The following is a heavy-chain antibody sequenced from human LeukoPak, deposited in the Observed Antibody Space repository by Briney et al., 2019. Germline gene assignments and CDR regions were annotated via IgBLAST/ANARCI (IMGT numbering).Heavy chain of an antibody. CDR2: ISPDGTST. CDR1: GFTXXXYA. V-gene: IGHV3-64D*06. J-gene: IGHJ4*02. Sequence: XLXXSXSGFTXXXYAMXWVRQASGRRLEYVSAISPDGTSTYYADSVRGRFSISRDNSKNTLYLQMSSLRAEDTAVYYCVPKGTEGYWGQGTLVTVSS. CDR3: VPKGTEGY.